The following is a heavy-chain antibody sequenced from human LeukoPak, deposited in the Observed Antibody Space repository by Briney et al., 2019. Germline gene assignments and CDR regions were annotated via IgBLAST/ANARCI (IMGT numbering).Heavy chain of an antibody. Sequence: SETLSLTCTVSGGSISSYYWSWIRQPAGKGLEWIGRIYTSGSTNYNPSLKSRVTMSVDTSKTHFSLKLTSVTAADTAVYYCARTGYCSSKYCDYYGMDVWGQGTTVIVSS. V-gene: IGHV4-4*07. J-gene: IGHJ6*02. CDR3: ARTGYCSSKYCDYYGMDV. D-gene: IGHD6-13*01. CDR2: IYTSGST. CDR1: GGSISSYY.